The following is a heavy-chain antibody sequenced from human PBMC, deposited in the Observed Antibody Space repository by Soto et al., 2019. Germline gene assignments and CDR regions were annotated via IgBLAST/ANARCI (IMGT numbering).Heavy chain of an antibody. CDR1: GYTFTSYG. D-gene: IGHD3-10*01. CDR3: ARVLPSPGARRGFDY. V-gene: IGHV1-18*04. CDR2: ISAYNGNT. J-gene: IGHJ4*02. Sequence: DSVKVSCKASGYTFTSYGINWVRQAPGQGLEWMGWISAYNGNTNYAQKLQGRVTMTTDTSTSTAYMELRSLRSDDTAVYYCARVLPSPGARRGFDYWGQGTLVTVSS.